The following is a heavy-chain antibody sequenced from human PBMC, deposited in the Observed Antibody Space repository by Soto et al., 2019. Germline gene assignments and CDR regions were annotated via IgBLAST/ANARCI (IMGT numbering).Heavy chain of an antibody. V-gene: IGHV1-69*02. J-gene: IGHJ6*03. CDR3: TSPTGGHDSGVNYMDV. CDR1: GGSLSSYP. CDR2: IIPIVGLT. D-gene: IGHD2-8*02. Sequence: QVQLVHSGSEVKNPGSSVKVSCRASGGSLSSYPITWVRQAPGQGLEWMGRIIPIVGLTNYAQKFQGRVTITADKSTSTDYKEFSILRDDAAAVYYFTSPTGGHDSGVNYMDVWGKGTTVIVSS.